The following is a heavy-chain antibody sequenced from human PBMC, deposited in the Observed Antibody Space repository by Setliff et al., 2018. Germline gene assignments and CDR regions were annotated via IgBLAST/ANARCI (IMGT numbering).Heavy chain of an antibody. CDR1: GFTFISYA. Sequence: GGSLRLSCAASGFTFISYAIHWVRQSPGKGLEWVSGISGSGTGTNFADSVKGRFTISRDNFKNTLYLQMNSLRVEDTAVYYCARWERGTTSDYFDYWGQGALVTVSS. CDR3: ARWERGTTSDYFDY. D-gene: IGHD1-26*01. V-gene: IGHV3-23*01. CDR2: ISGSGTGT. J-gene: IGHJ4*02.